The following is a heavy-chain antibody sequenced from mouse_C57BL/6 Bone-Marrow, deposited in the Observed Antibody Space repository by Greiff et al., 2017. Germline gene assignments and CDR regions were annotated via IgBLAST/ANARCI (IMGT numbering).Heavy chain of an antibody. CDR3: ARYDGFWFAY. V-gene: IGHV3-6*01. CDR2: ISYDGSN. CDR1: GYSITSGYY. J-gene: IGHJ3*01. D-gene: IGHD2-3*01. Sequence: VQLKESGPGLVKPSQSLSLTCSVTGYSITSGYYWNWIRQFPGNKLEWMGYISYDGSNNYNPSLKNRISITRDTSKNQFFLKLNSVTTEDTATYYCARYDGFWFAYWGQGTLVTVSA.